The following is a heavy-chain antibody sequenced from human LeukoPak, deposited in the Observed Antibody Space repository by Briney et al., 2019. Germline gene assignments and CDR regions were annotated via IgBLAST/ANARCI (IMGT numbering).Heavy chain of an antibody. J-gene: IGHJ5*02. CDR3: ARDKGSSKWFDP. Sequence: PSETLSLTCAVSGVSISSGAYSWSWIRQPPGKGLEWIGYIYYSGSTYYNPSLKSRVTISVDTSKNQFSLNLSSVTAADTAVYYCARDKGSSKWFDPWGQGTLVTVSS. CDR2: IYYSGST. V-gene: IGHV4-30-4*07. CDR1: GVSISSGAYS.